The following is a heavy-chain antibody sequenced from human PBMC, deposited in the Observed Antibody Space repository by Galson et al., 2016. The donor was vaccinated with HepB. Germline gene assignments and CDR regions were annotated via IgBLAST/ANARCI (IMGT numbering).Heavy chain of an antibody. CDR2: IDYGGST. V-gene: IGHV4-39*01. Sequence: ETLSLTCSVSGGSISSSDFHWGWIRQPPGKGLDWIGSIDYGGSTNYNPSLQSRVTILIDRSKNQFSRRLNSATAADTAVYYCARLPLLYYAMDVWGQGTTVTV. CDR3: ARLPLLYYAMDV. J-gene: IGHJ6*02. CDR1: GGSISSSDFH.